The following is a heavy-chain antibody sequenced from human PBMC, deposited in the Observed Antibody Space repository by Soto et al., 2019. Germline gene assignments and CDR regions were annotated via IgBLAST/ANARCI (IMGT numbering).Heavy chain of an antibody. CDR2: INPNSGGT. Sequence: ASVKVSCKASGYTFTGYYMHLVRQAPGQGLEWMGWINPNSGGTNYAQKFQGWVTMTRDTSISTAYMELSRLRSDDTAVYYCARAPRGIAVAGTAFDYWGQGTLVTVSS. CDR3: ARAPRGIAVAGTAFDY. CDR1: GYTFTGYY. V-gene: IGHV1-2*04. J-gene: IGHJ4*02. D-gene: IGHD6-19*01.